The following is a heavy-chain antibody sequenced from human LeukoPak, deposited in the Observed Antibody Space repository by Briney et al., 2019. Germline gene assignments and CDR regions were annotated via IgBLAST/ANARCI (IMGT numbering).Heavy chain of an antibody. CDR1: GFTFDDYG. V-gene: IGHV3-69-1*01. D-gene: IGHD3-22*01. CDR2: ISSSSYI. Sequence: GGSLRLSCAASGFTFDDYGMNWVRQAPGKGLEWVSSISSSSYIYYADSVKGRFTISRDNAKNSLYLQMNSLRAEDTAVYYCARDLVLLEYYYDSSGYYGDYWGQGTLVTVSS. J-gene: IGHJ4*02. CDR3: ARDLVLLEYYYDSSGYYGDY.